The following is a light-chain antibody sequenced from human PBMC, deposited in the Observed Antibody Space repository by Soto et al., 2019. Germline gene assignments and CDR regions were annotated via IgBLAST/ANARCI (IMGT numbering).Light chain of an antibody. CDR2: GAS. Sequence: EIVLTQSPGTLSLSPGERATLSCRASQSVNNNYLAWYQQKRGQAPRLLVYGASTRATGIPDRFSGSVSGTDFTLNISRLEPEDFAVYYCQQYGRSLTFGGGTKVEIK. V-gene: IGKV3-20*01. CDR1: QSVNNNY. CDR3: QQYGRSLT. J-gene: IGKJ4*01.